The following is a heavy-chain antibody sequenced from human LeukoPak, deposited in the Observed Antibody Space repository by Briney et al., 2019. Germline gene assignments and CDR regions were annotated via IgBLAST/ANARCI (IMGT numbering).Heavy chain of an antibody. V-gene: IGHV3-30-3*01. CDR1: GFSLSSYW. CDR3: ARAQGRPIVVSVSRRGNAFDI. CDR2: ISYDGSNK. Sequence: GGSLRLSCAASGFSLSSYWMSWVRQAPGKGLEWVAVISYDGSNKYYADSVKGRFTISRDNSKNTLYLQMNSLRAEDTAVYYCARAQGRPIVVSVSRRGNAFDIWGQGTMVTVSS. J-gene: IGHJ3*02. D-gene: IGHD2-21*01.